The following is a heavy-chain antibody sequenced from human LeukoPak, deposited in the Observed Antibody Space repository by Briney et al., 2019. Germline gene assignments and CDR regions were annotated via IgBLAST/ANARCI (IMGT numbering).Heavy chain of an antibody. D-gene: IGHD3-10*01. V-gene: IGHV4-34*01. CDR3: ARGLLDYGSGSLPHDY. CDR2: INHSGST. CDR1: GGSFSDYY. J-gene: IGHJ4*02. Sequence: SETLSLTCAVYGGSFSDYYWSWIRQPPGKGLEWIGEINHSGSTNYNPSLKSRVTISVDTSKNQFSLKLSSVTAADTAVYYCARGLLDYGSGSLPHDYWGQGTLVTVSS.